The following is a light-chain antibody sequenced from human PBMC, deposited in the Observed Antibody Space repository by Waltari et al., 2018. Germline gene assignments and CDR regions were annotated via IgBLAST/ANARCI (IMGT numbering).Light chain of an antibody. Sequence: SYVLTQPPSVSVAPGQTASVTCTGSNIGRKSVPWYQQRPGQAPVLVVSDDSDRPSGIPDRFSGSKSGHTATLSISGVEAGDEADFYCQVRGGADDFWVFGGGTRLTVL. J-gene: IGLJ3*02. CDR1: NIGRKS. CDR3: QVRGGADDFWV. CDR2: DDS. V-gene: IGLV3-21*02.